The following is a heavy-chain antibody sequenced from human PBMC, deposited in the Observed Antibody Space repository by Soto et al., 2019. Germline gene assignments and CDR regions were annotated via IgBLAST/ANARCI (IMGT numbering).Heavy chain of an antibody. CDR2: IYDSGNT. J-gene: IGHJ6*02. V-gene: IGHV4-30-4*01. Sequence: SETLSLTCTVSGGPISSGGYYWCWIRQPPRKGLEWIGYIYDSGNTYYNTSLKSRLIISVDTSKNQFFLKLNSVTAADTAVYFCARGPQWTGPWRSHCYGVNVWGQGTTVIVSS. D-gene: IGHD6-19*01. CDR3: ARGPQWTGPWRSHCYGVNV. CDR1: GGPISSGGYY.